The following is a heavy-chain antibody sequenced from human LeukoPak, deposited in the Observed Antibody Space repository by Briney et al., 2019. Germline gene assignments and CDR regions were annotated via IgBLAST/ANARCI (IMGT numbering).Heavy chain of an antibody. Sequence: GGSLRLPCGASGCTFEKYVMNWFRQAPGKGLEWLATIYGSGVSISYADSVKGRFTISRDNSNNTLYLQMNSLRAEETAMYFCAKDLGWELPAEAYWGQGVLVTVSS. CDR1: GCTFEKYV. J-gene: IGHJ4*02. D-gene: IGHD1-26*01. V-gene: IGHV3-23*01. CDR2: IYGSGVSI. CDR3: AKDLGWELPAEAY.